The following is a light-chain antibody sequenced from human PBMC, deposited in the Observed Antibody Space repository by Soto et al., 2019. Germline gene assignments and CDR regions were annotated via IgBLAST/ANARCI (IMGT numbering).Light chain of an antibody. Sequence: DIQMTQSPSTLSASVGDRVTITCRASQSISNWLAWYQQKPGKAPNLLIYDASSLESGVPSRFSGSGSGTEFTLTFSSLQPDDFATYYCQQYSTYMWTFGQGTKVEIK. J-gene: IGKJ1*01. CDR3: QQYSTYMWT. V-gene: IGKV1-5*01. CDR2: DAS. CDR1: QSISNW.